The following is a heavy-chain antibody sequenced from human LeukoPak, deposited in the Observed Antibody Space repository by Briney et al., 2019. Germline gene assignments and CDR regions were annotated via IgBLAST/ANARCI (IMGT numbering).Heavy chain of an antibody. CDR1: GFTFSSYW. V-gene: IGHV3-74*01. Sequence: PGGSLRLSCAASGFTFSSYWMHWVRQAPGKGLVWVSRINSDGSSTSYADSVKGRFTISRDNAKNTLYLQMNSLRAEDTAVYYCARGGGRLVVVPAVFDYGGRGPLVTVSS. J-gene: IGHJ4*02. CDR2: INSDGSST. D-gene: IGHD2-21*01. CDR3: ARGGGRLVVVPAVFDY.